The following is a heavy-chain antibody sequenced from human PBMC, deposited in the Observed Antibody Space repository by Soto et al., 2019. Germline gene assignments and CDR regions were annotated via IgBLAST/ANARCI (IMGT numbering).Heavy chain of an antibody. CDR1: GGSFSGYY. D-gene: IGHD3-3*01. Sequence: SETLSLTCAVYGGSFSGYYWSWIRQPPGKGLEWIGEINHSGSTNYNPSLKSRVTISVDTSKNQFSLKLSSVTAADTAVYYCARGRVTIFGVVIPVPNYFDDWGQGTLVTVSS. V-gene: IGHV4-34*01. J-gene: IGHJ4*02. CDR3: ARGRVTIFGVVIPVPNYFDD. CDR2: INHSGST.